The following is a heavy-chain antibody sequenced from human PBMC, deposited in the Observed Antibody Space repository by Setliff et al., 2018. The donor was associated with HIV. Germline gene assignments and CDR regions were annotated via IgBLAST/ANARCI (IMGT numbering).Heavy chain of an antibody. V-gene: IGHV1-18*01. CDR3: ARESCITIFWGPGAGSCYFDY. CDR2: ISAYNGNT. J-gene: IGHJ4*02. D-gene: IGHD3-9*01. Sequence: ASVKVSCKASGYTFTSYAISWVRQAPGQGLEWMGWISAYNGNTNYAQKLQGRVTMTTDTSTSTAYMELRSLRSDDTAVYYCARESCITIFWGPGAGSCYFDYWGQGTLVTVSS. CDR1: GYTFTSYA.